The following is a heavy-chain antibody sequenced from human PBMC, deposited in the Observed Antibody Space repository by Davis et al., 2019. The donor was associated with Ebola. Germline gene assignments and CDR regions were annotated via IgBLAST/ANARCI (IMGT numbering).Heavy chain of an antibody. J-gene: IGHJ4*02. V-gene: IGHV3-7*01. CDR3: PKVPTRDLSPGY. CDR1: GFTFSAHW. D-gene: IGHD7-27*01. CDR2: IKPDGSEK. Sequence: GESLTISCETSGFTFSAHWMSWVRQTPGKGLEWVANIKPDGSEKFYVDSVKGRFTISRVNAKNSLYLQMNSLRVEDTAMYYCPKVPTRDLSPGYWGQGTLVTVSS.